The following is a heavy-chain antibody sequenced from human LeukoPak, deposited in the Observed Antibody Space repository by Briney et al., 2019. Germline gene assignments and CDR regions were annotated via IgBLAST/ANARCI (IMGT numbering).Heavy chain of an antibody. Sequence: GGSLRLPCAASGFTFDDYAMHWVRQAPGKGLEWVSGLSWNSGSIGYADSVKGRFTISRDNAKNSLYLQMNSLRAEDTALYYCAKGLLPSIAATGRGYFDYWGQGTLVTVAS. CDR1: GFTFDDYA. D-gene: IGHD6-13*01. CDR2: LSWNSGSI. J-gene: IGHJ4*02. CDR3: AKGLLPSIAATGRGYFDY. V-gene: IGHV3-9*01.